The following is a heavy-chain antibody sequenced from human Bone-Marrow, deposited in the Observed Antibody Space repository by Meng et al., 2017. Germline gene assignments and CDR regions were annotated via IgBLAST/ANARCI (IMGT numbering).Heavy chain of an antibody. CDR1: GGSFSGYY. CDR2: INHSGST. CDR3: ARGQYFSWWELLPAFWFDP. D-gene: IGHD1-26*01. J-gene: IGHJ5*02. Sequence: GQLQQWGAGLLKPSETLSLTCAVYGGSFSGYYWSWIRQPPGKGLEWIGEINHSGSTNYNPSLKSRVTISVDTSKNQFSLKLSSVTAADTAVYYCARGQYFSWWELLPAFWFDPWGQGTLVTVSS. V-gene: IGHV4-34*01.